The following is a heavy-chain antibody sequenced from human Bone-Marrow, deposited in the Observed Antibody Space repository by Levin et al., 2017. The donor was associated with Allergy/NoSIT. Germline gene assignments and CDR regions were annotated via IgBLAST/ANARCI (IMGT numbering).Heavy chain of an antibody. D-gene: IGHD4-17*01. CDR3: ARRTVTHRLDY. CDR1: GASISSSPHY. V-gene: IGHV4-39*01. CDR2: IYQTGTT. Sequence: SETLSLTCTVSGASISSSPHYWGWIRQPPGTGLEWIGSIYQTGTTSYNPSLKSRVTISVDTSKNQFSLTLSSVTAADTAMYYCARRTVTHRLDYWGQGTLVSVSS. J-gene: IGHJ4*02.